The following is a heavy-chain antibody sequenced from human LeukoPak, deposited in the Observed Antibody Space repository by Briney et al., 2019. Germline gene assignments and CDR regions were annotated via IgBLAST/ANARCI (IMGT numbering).Heavy chain of an antibody. J-gene: IGHJ5*02. CDR3: AREISITMVRGAFDP. D-gene: IGHD3-10*01. Sequence: GGSLRLSCAASGFTFSSYGMHWVCQAPGKGLEWVAVIWYDGSNKYYADSVKGRFTISRDNSKNTLYLQMNSLRAEDTAVYYCAREISITMVRGAFDPWGQGTLVTVSS. V-gene: IGHV3-33*01. CDR1: GFTFSSYG. CDR2: IWYDGSNK.